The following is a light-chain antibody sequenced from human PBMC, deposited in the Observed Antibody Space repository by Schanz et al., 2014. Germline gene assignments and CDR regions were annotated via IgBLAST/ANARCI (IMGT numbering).Light chain of an antibody. CDR1: SSNIGARYD. V-gene: IGLV1-40*01. CDR3: QSYDSSLSVWGI. Sequence: QSVLTQPPSVSGVPGQRVTISCTGSSSNIGARYDVHWYQQLPGTAPRLLIYGNTNRPSGVPDRFSGSKSGTSASLAITGLQAEDEADYYCQSYDSSLSVWGIFGGGTKLTVL. CDR2: GNT. J-gene: IGLJ2*01.